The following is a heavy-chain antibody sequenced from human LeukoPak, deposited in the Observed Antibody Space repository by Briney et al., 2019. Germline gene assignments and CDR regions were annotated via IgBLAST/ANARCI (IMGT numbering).Heavy chain of an antibody. D-gene: IGHD4-17*01. CDR3: AKEIYGDSTGGRFQH. CDR1: GFTFSSYA. CDR2: ISGSGGST. J-gene: IGHJ1*01. V-gene: IGHV3-23*01. Sequence: GGSLRLSCAASGFTFSSYAMGWVRQAPGKGLECVSVISGSGGSTYYADSGKGRFTISRDNSKNTLYLQMNSLRAEDAAVYYCAKEIYGDSTGGRFQHWGQGTLVTVSS.